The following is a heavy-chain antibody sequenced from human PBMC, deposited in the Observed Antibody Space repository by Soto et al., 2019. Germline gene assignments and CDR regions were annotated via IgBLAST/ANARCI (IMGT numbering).Heavy chain of an antibody. CDR3: ARDGGHYYDSSGYPGVVDY. V-gene: IGHV3-33*01. CDR2: IWYDGSNK. D-gene: IGHD3-22*01. J-gene: IGHJ4*01. Sequence: GGSLRLSCAASGFTFSSYGMHWVRQAPGKGLEWVAVIWYDGSNKYYADSVKGRFTISRDNSKNTLYLQMNSLRAEDTAVYYCARDGGHYYDSSGYPGVVDYWGQGTLVTVSS. CDR1: GFTFSSYG.